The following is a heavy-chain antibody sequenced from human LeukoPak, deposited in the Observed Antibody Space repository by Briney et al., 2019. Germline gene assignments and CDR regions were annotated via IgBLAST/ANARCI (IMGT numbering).Heavy chain of an antibody. CDR1: GFTVSSDL. J-gene: IGHJ5*02. V-gene: IGHV3-66*01. CDR3: AREVTMVRGVMKYNWFDP. CDR2: MNSGGET. D-gene: IGHD3-10*01. Sequence: GGSLRLSCVVSGFTVSSDLMNWVRQAPGKGLEWVSAMNSGGETYYADSVRGRFIISRDKSRNTLYLQMNSLRAEDTAVYYCAREVTMVRGVMKYNWFDPWGQGTLVTVSS.